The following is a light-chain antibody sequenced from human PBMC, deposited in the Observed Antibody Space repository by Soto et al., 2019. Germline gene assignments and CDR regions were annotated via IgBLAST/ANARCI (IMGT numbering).Light chain of an antibody. CDR3: GTWDSSLSAGV. Sequence: QSVLTQPPSVSAAPGQKVTISCSGSSSNNGNNYVSWYQQLPGTAPKLLIYENSKRPSGIPDRFSGSKSGTSATLGITGLQTGDEADYYCGTWDSSLSAGVFGGGTKLTVL. J-gene: IGLJ2*01. V-gene: IGLV1-51*02. CDR1: SSNNGNNY. CDR2: ENS.